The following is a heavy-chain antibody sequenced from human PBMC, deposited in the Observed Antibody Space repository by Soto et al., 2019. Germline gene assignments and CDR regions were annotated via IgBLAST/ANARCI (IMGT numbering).Heavy chain of an antibody. Sequence: SVEVSCKASGGTFSSYAISWVRQAPGQGLEWMGGIIPIFGTANYAQKFQGRVTITADESTSTAYMELSSLRSEDTAVYHCAREIFPGIAAAGPWGQGTLVTVSS. J-gene: IGHJ5*02. D-gene: IGHD6-13*01. V-gene: IGHV1-69*13. CDR2: IIPIFGTA. CDR3: AREIFPGIAAAGP. CDR1: GGTFSSYA.